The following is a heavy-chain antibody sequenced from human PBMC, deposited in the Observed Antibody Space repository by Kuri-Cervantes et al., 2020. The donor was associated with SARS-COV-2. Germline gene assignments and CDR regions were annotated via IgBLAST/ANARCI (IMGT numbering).Heavy chain of an antibody. D-gene: IGHD5-18*01. CDR1: GFTFGDYA. V-gene: IGHV3-23*01. CDR2: ISGSGGST. Sequence: GESLKISCTASGFTFGDYAMSWVRQAPGKGLEWVSAISGSGGSTYYADSVKGRFTISRDNSKNTLYLQMNSLRAEDTAVYYCAKGAQLWYAYYYYGMDVWGQGTTVTVSS. CDR3: AKGAQLWYAYYYYGMDV. J-gene: IGHJ6*02.